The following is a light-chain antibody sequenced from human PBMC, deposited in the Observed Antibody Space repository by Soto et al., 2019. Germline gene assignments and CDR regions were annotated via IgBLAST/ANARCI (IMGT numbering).Light chain of an antibody. CDR1: SSDVGSYNL. CDR3: CSYAGCGLHV. CDR2: EGI. J-gene: IGLJ1*01. Sequence: QSALTQPASVSGSPGQSITISCTGTSSDVGSYNLVSWYQQHPGKAPKLMIYEGIKRPSGVSNRFSGSKSGNRASLTISGLQAEDEADYHSCSYAGCGLHVFATGTKLTAL. V-gene: IGLV2-23*01.